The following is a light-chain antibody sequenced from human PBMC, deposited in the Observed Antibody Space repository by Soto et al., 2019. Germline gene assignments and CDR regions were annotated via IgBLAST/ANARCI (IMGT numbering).Light chain of an antibody. CDR2: DAS. V-gene: IGKV1-33*01. CDR1: QDISNY. Sequence: DIQMTQSPSSLSASVGDRVTITCQASQDISNYLNWYQQKPGKAPKLLIYDASNLETGVPSRFSGSGSGTDLTFTISSLQPEDIATYYCQQYDNLLTFGGGTKEDIK. J-gene: IGKJ4*01. CDR3: QQYDNLLT.